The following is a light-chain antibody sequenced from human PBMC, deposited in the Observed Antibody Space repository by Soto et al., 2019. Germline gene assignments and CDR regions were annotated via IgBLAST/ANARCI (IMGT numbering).Light chain of an antibody. CDR3: QTWGTGIPV. CDR2: LNSDGSH. V-gene: IGLV4-69*01. CDR1: SGHSSYA. Sequence: QPVLTQSPSASASLGASVKLTCTLSSGHSSYAIAWHQQQPEKGPRYLMKLNSDGSHSKGDGIPHRFSGSSSGAERYLTISRLQSEDEADYYCQTWGTGIPVFGGGTKLTVL. J-gene: IGLJ2*01.